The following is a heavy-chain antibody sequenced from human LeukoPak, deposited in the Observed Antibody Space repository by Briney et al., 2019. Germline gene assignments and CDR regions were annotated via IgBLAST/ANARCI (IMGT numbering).Heavy chain of an antibody. V-gene: IGHV3-7*03. CDR2: IKQDGSEK. D-gene: IGHD3-3*01. J-gene: IGHJ4*02. CDR1: GFTFSSYW. CDR3: AREEKYYDFWSGYYWGTIDY. Sequence: GGSLRLSCAASGFTFSSYWMSWVRQAPGKGLEWVANIKQDGSEKYYVDSVKGRFTISRDNAKNSLYLQMNSLRAEDTAVYYCAREEKYYDFWSGYYWGTIDYWGQGTLVTVSS.